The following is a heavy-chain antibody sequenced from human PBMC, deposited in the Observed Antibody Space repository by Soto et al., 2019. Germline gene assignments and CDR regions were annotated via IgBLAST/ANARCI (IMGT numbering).Heavy chain of an antibody. CDR3: ARDLNPLYSGSYYWFDP. J-gene: IGHJ5*02. D-gene: IGHD1-26*01. Sequence: ASVKVSCKASGYTFTGYYMHWVRQAPGQGLEWMGWINPNSGGTNYAQKFQGRVTMTRDTSISTAYMELSRLRSDDTAVYYCARDLNPLYSGSYYWFDPWGQGTLVTVSS. CDR2: INPNSGGT. CDR1: GYTFTGYY. V-gene: IGHV1-2*02.